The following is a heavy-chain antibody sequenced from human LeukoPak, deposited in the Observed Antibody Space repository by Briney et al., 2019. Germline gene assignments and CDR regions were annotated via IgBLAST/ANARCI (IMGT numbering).Heavy chain of an antibody. CDR1: AFTISNNGM. J-gene: IGHJ6*03. D-gene: IGHD3-22*01. CDR3: ARRVYDSSKAWTTEYYMDV. Sequence: AGSLTLNCAASAFTISNNGMSWLRQPPGKGREWIGSIYHSGSTYYNPSLKSRVTISVDTTKNQFSLKLRSVTDADTGGYGCARRVYDSSKAWTTEYYMDVWGKGTTVTVSS. V-gene: IGHV4-38-2*01. CDR2: IYHSGST.